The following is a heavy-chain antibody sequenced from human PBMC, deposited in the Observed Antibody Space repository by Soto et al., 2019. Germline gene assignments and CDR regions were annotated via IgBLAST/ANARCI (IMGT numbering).Heavy chain of an antibody. CDR1: GCSISSYY. Sequence: PSETLSLTCPFSGCSISSYYWSWIRQPPGKGLEWIGYIYYSGSTNYNPSLKSRVTISVDTSKNQFSLKLSSVTAADTAVYYCAREYSSSSYYYYYMDVWGKGTTVTVSS. CDR3: AREYSSSSYYYYYMDV. CDR2: IYYSGST. J-gene: IGHJ6*03. D-gene: IGHD6-6*01. V-gene: IGHV4-59*01.